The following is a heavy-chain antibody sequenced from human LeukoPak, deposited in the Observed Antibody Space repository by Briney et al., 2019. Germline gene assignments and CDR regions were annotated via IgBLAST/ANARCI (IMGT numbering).Heavy chain of an antibody. CDR1: GGTFSSYA. Sequence: ASVKVSCKASGGTFSSYAISWVRQAPGQGLEWMGGIIPILGTANYAQKFQGRVTITTDESTSTAYMELRSLRSEDTAVYYCAKSIRVVPAATLNYYYYYMDVWGKGTTVTVSS. CDR3: AKSIRVVPAATLNYYYYYMDV. V-gene: IGHV1-69*05. D-gene: IGHD2-2*01. CDR2: IIPILGTA. J-gene: IGHJ6*03.